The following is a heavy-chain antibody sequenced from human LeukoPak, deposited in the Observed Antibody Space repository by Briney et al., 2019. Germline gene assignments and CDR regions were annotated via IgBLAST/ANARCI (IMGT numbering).Heavy chain of an antibody. Sequence: QPGGSLRLSCAASGFTFSSYWMHWVRKAPGKGLVWVSRINSDGSSTSYADSVKGRFTISRDNGKNTLYLQMDSLRAEDTAVYYCARARARAIFGVVSTPINYYYYYMDVWGKGTTVTVSS. D-gene: IGHD3-3*01. CDR2: INSDGSST. V-gene: IGHV3-74*01. J-gene: IGHJ6*03. CDR1: GFTFSSYW. CDR3: ARARARAIFGVVSTPINYYYYYMDV.